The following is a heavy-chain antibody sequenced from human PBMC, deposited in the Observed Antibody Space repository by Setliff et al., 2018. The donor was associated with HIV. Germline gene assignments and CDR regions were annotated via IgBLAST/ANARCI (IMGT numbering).Heavy chain of an antibody. CDR1: GFTFSDHY. Sequence: GGSLRLSCAASGFTFSDHYMDWVRQAPGKGLEWVGRTTNKADSYNTNYAASVKGRFTIARDDSKKSLYLRMNSLKIEDTAVYYCVRGLGSEFDYWGQGTLVTVSS. J-gene: IGHJ4*02. CDR2: TTNKADSYNT. V-gene: IGHV3-72*01. CDR3: VRGLGSEFDY. D-gene: IGHD2-15*01.